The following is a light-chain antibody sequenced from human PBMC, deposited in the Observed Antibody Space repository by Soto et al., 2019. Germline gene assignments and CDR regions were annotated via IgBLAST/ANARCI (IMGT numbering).Light chain of an antibody. CDR1: QSVFSS. V-gene: IGKV3-15*01. J-gene: IGKJ1*01. CDR2: GAA. CDR3: QQYHNWPA. Sequence: EIVMTQSPDTLSVSPGXRATLSCRASQSVFSSLAWYQQKPGQAPRLLIYGAATRATGIPARFSGSGSGTEFTLTISSLQSEDFAVYYCQQYHNWPAFGQGT.